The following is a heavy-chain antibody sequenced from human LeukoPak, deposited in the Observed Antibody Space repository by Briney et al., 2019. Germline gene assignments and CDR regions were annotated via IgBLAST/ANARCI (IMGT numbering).Heavy chain of an antibody. D-gene: IGHD2-21*02. CDR3: ARNTTEVVTSKWFDP. J-gene: IGHJ5*02. CDR2: IYHSGST. CDR1: GSSISSGDY. Sequence: PSETLSLTCAVSGSSISSGDYWGWIRQPPGKGLEWIGSIYHSGSTHYNPSLKSRVTISVDTSKNQFSLKLSSVTAADTAVYYCARNTTEVVTSKWFDPWGQGTLVTVSS. V-gene: IGHV4-38-2*01.